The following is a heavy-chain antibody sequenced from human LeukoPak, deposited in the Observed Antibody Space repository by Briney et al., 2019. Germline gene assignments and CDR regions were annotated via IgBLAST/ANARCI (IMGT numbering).Heavy chain of an antibody. J-gene: IGHJ5*02. CDR2: ISSSSSYI. V-gene: IGHV3-21*01. CDR1: GFTFSSYS. CDR3: ARDYGGLSPLNWFDP. D-gene: IGHD2-2*01. Sequence: PGGSLTLSCAASGFTFSSYSMNWVRQAPGKGLEWVSSISSSSSYIYYADSVKGRFTISRDNAKNSLYLQMNSLRAEDTAVYYCARDYGGLSPLNWFDPWGQGTLVTVSS.